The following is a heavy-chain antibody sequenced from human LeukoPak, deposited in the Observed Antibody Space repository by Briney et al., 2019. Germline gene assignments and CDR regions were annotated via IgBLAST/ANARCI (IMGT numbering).Heavy chain of an antibody. D-gene: IGHD6-13*01. CDR3: ARLYSSSLGRVFDY. CDR1: GVSISSDY. Sequence: PSETLSLTCTVSGVSISSDYWSWIRQPPGKGLEWIGYIYYSGSTNYNPSLKSRVTISVDTSKNQFSLKLSSVTAADTAIYYCARLYSSSLGRVFDYWGQGTLVTVSS. J-gene: IGHJ4*02. CDR2: IYYSGST. V-gene: IGHV4-59*01.